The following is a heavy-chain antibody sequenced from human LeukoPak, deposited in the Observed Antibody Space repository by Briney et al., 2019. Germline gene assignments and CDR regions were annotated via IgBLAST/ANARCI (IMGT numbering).Heavy chain of an antibody. CDR2: NYYSGST. Sequence: SATLPITCTVSGASISSYYWSWIRPPPGKGLEWIGYNYYSGSTNYNPSLKRRATISEDTTKHQFSLKLCCVTAADTAVYYSARDRGYRVTPRYYYYGMGVWGPGTTVTVSS. CDR1: GASISSYY. J-gene: IGHJ6*02. CDR3: ARDRGYRVTPRYYYYGMGV. V-gene: IGHV4-59*01. D-gene: IGHD5-12*01.